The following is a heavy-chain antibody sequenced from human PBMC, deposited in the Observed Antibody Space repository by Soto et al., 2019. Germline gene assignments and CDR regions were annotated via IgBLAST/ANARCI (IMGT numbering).Heavy chain of an antibody. V-gene: IGHV3-30*03. CDR2: ISYDGSNK. J-gene: IGHJ4*02. CDR1: GFTFSSYG. CDR3: ALPRGIWGSYRYTPFDY. D-gene: IGHD3-16*02. Sequence: QVQLVESGGGVVQPGRSLRLSCAASGFTFSSYGMHWVRQAPGKGLEWVAVISYDGSNKYYADSVKGRFTISRDNSKNTLYLQMNSLRAEDTAVYYCALPRGIWGSYRYTPFDYWGQGTLVTVSS.